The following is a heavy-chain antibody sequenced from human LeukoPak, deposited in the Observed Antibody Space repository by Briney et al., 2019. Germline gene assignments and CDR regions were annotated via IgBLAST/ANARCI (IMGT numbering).Heavy chain of an antibody. CDR3: ARNGSYYGSALDY. Sequence: GRSLRLSCAASGFTFDDYAMHWVRQAPGKGLEWVSGINWNGGSTGYADSVKGRFTISRDNAKNSLYLQMNSLRAEDTALYYCARNGSYYGSALDYWGQGTLVTVSS. V-gene: IGHV3-20*04. CDR1: GFTFDDYA. CDR2: INWNGGST. D-gene: IGHD3-10*01. J-gene: IGHJ4*02.